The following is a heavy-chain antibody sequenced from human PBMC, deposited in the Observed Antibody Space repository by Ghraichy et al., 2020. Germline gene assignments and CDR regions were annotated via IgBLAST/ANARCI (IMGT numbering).Heavy chain of an antibody. CDR2: INPSGGST. D-gene: IGHD2-15*01. CDR3: AREATRDCSGGSCYLGWFDP. J-gene: IGHJ5*02. CDR1: GYTFTSYY. Sequence: ASVKVSCKASGYTFTSYYMHWVRQAPGQGLEWMGIINPSGGSTSYAQKFQGRVTMTRDTSTSTVYMELSSLRSEDTAVYYCAREATRDCSGGSCYLGWFDPWGQGTLVTVSS. V-gene: IGHV1-46*03.